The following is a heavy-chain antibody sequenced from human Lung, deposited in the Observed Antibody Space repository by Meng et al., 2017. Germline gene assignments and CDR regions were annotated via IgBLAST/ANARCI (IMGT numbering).Heavy chain of an antibody. J-gene: IGHJ4*02. V-gene: IGHV4-34*01. CDR3: ARGPTTMAHDFDY. Sequence: QVQLHKWGGVLLKPAETLSLTCVVSGGSFSDYYWSWIRQPPGKGLEWIGEINHSGSTNYNPSLESRATISVDTSQNNLSLKLSSVTAADSAVYYCARGPTTMAHDFDYWGQGTLVTVSS. CDR2: INHSGST. D-gene: IGHD4-11*01. CDR1: GGSFSDYY.